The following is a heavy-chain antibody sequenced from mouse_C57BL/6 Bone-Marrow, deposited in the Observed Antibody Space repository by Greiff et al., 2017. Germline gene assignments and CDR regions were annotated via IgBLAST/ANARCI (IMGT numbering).Heavy chain of an antibody. Sequence: QVQLQQPGAELVKPGASVKLSCKASGYTFTSYWMQWVKQRPGQGLEWIGEIDPSDSYTNYNQKFKGKATLTVDTSSSTAYMQLSSLTSEDSAVYFCARPYLHYWGQGTTLTVSS. CDR1: GYTFTSYW. CDR2: IDPSDSYT. D-gene: IGHD5-5*01. J-gene: IGHJ2*01. V-gene: IGHV1-50*01. CDR3: ARPYLHY.